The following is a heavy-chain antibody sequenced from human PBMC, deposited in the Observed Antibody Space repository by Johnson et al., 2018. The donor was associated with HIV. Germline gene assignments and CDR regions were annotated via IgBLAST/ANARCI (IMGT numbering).Heavy chain of an antibody. CDR2: ISWNGGST. CDR1: GFTFDDYA. J-gene: IGHJ3*02. V-gene: IGHV3-20*04. CDR3: ARDQVGILWDAFDI. D-gene: IGHD3-10*01. Sequence: VPLVESGGGVVQPGGSLRLSCAASGFTFDDYAMHWVRQAPGKGLEWVSGISWNGGSTGYADSVKGRFTISRDNAKNSLYLQMNSLRAEDTAFYYCARDQVGILWDAFDIWGQGTMVTVSS.